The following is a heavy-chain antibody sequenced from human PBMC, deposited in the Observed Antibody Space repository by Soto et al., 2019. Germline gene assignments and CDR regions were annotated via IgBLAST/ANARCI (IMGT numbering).Heavy chain of an antibody. CDR3: ARALPDSSGPPYNWFDP. Sequence: GASVKVSCKASGGTFSSYAISWVRQAPGQGLEWMGGIIPIFGTANYAQKFQGRVTITADESTSTAYMELSSLRSEDTAVYYCARALPDSSGPPYNWFDPWGQGTLVTVSS. J-gene: IGHJ5*02. D-gene: IGHD3-22*01. V-gene: IGHV1-69*13. CDR1: GGTFSSYA. CDR2: IIPIFGTA.